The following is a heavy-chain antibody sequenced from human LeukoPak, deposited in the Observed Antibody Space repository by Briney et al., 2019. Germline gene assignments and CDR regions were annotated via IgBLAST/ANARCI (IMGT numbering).Heavy chain of an antibody. CDR3: ARQSSQDNFPRSFDH. J-gene: IGHJ4*02. D-gene: IGHD1-1*01. Sequence: SETLSLTCTVSGGPINNSPYFWAWIRQPPGKGLEWIATVSYSGVTYYIPSLKSRVTISVDTSKNQFSLMVTSVTAADTALYFCARQSSQDNFPRSFDHWGQGALVTVSS. CDR1: GGPINNSPYF. V-gene: IGHV4-39*01. CDR2: VSYSGVT.